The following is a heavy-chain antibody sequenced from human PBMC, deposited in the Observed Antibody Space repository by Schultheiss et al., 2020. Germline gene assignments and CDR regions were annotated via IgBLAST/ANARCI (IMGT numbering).Heavy chain of an antibody. CDR3: YGDYEGVAVFDYYYGMDV. CDR1: GFTFSDYY. V-gene: IGHV3-11*04. Sequence: GESLKISCAASGFTFSDYYMSWIRQAPGKGLEWVSYISSSGSTIYYADSVKGRFTISRDNAKNSLYLQMNSLRAEDTAVYYCYGDYEGVAVFDYYYGMDVWGQGTTVTVSS. D-gene: IGHD4-17*01. J-gene: IGHJ6*02. CDR2: ISSSGSTI.